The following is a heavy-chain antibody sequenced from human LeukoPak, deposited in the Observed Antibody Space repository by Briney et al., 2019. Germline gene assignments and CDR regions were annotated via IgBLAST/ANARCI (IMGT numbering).Heavy chain of an antibody. CDR2: ISSSGSTI. CDR1: GFTFSDYY. Sequence: PGGSLRLSCAASGFTFSDYYMSWTRQAPGKGLEWVSYISSSGSTIYYADSVKGRFTISRDNAKNSLYLQMNSLRAEDTAVYYCARTLMVRAQTSFDYWGQGTLVTVSS. V-gene: IGHV3-11*04. CDR3: ARTLMVRAQTSFDY. D-gene: IGHD3-10*01. J-gene: IGHJ4*02.